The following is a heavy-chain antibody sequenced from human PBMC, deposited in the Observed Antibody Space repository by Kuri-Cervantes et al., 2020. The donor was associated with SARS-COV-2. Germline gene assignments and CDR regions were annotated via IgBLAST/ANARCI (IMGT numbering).Heavy chain of an antibody. Sequence: LRLSCTVSGGSISSGSYYWSWIRQPAGKGLEWIGRIYTSGSTNYNPSLKSRVTISVDTSKNQFSLKLSSVTAADTAVYYCARDRGWVKEKLQGGRFDPWGQGTLVTVSS. CDR2: IYTSGST. D-gene: IGHD4-11*01. V-gene: IGHV4-61*02. CDR1: GGSISSGSYY. J-gene: IGHJ5*02. CDR3: ARDRGWVKEKLQGGRFDP.